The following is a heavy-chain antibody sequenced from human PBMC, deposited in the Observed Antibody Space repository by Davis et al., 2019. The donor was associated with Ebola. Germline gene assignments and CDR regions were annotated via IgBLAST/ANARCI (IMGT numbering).Heavy chain of an antibody. D-gene: IGHD6-19*01. Sequence: GESLKISCAASGFTFGDYDMHWVRQAPGKGLEWVSLVTWDGARTKYADSVKGRFTISRDNSKNSLYLQMNSLRTEDTAMYYCAKITGMGYTSGWAYEYWGQGTLVTVSS. J-gene: IGHJ4*02. CDR1: GFTFGDYD. CDR3: AKITGMGYTSGWAYEY. CDR2: VTWDGART. V-gene: IGHV3-43*01.